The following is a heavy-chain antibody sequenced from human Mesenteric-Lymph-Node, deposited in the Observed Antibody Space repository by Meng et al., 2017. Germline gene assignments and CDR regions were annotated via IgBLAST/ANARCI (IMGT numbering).Heavy chain of an antibody. CDR2: IYYSGST. V-gene: IGHV4-61*01. J-gene: IGHJ4*02. D-gene: IGHD1-26*01. Sequence: SETLSLTCTVSGGSVSSGSYYWSWIRQPPGKGLEWIGYIYYSGSTNYNPSLKSRVTISVDTSKNQFSLKLSSVTAADTAVYYCARGGGSYYLYYFDYWGQGTLVTVSS. CDR1: GGSVSSGSYY. CDR3: ARGGGSYYLYYFDY.